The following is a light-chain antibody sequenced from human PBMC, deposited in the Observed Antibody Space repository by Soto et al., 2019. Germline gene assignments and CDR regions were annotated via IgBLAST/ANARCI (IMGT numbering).Light chain of an antibody. Sequence: EIVLTQSPATLSLSPGERATLSCRASQSVSSYLAWYQQKPGQAPRLLIYDASNRATGIPARFSGSRSGTDFTLTISTLEPEDFAVYHCQQRSNWPPYTFGQGTKLEIK. J-gene: IGKJ2*01. CDR3: QQRSNWPPYT. CDR2: DAS. V-gene: IGKV3-11*01. CDR1: QSVSSY.